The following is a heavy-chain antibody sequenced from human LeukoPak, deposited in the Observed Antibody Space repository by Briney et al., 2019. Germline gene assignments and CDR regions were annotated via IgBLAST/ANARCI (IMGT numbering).Heavy chain of an antibody. V-gene: IGHV4-34*01. Sequence: PSQTLSLTCAVYGGSFSGYYWSWIRQPPGKGLEWIGEINYSGSTNYNPSLQSRVTISVHTSKNQFSLKLSSVTAADTAADYCVTPGENCSSTSVYVRSLEGWGKGALVTVAS. CDR2: INYSGST. CDR1: GGSFSGYY. J-gene: IGHJ4*02. CDR3: VTPGENCSSTSVYVRSLEG. D-gene: IGHD2-2*01.